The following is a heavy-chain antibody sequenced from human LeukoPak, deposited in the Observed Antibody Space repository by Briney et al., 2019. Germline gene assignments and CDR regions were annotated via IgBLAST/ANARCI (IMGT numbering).Heavy chain of an antibody. D-gene: IGHD3-9*01. Sequence: GGSLRLSCAASGFTFSSYSMNWVRQAPGKGLEWVLSISSSSSYIYYAGSVKGRFTISTDNAKNSLYLQMNSLRAEDTAVYYCARERDILTGYLDYWGQGTLVTVSS. CDR2: ISSSSSYI. CDR1: GFTFSSYS. J-gene: IGHJ4*02. CDR3: ARERDILTGYLDY. V-gene: IGHV3-21*01.